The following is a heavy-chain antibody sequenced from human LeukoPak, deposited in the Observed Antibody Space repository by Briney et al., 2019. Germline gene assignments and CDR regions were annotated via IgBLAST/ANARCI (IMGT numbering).Heavy chain of an antibody. V-gene: IGHV4-4*07. D-gene: IGHD3-22*01. Sequence: PSETLSLTCSVSGGSLTSYYWSWIRQPAGKGLEWIGRIYSSGRTNYNPSLKSQVTMSVDTSKNQFSLKLRSVTAADTAVYYCARDLGYDSSGDYYAYFQLWGQGTRLTVSS. J-gene: IGHJ1*01. CDR1: GGSLTSYY. CDR2: IYSSGRT. CDR3: ARDLGYDSSGDYYAYFQL.